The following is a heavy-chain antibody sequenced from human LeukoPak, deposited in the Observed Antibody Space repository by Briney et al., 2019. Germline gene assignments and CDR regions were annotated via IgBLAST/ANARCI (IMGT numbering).Heavy chain of an antibody. CDR1: GFTFKSYA. D-gene: IGHD3-3*01. V-gene: IGHV3-23*01. CDR2: IGGGGDKV. Sequence: GGSLRLSCAASGFTFKSYAMTWVRQAPGRGLEWVSAIGGGGDKVFYADSVKGRFTISRDNSKQTLYLQMNSLGAADTAVYYCAKVSSGEHTFWSDFSQDKWFDPWGLGTLVTVAS. CDR3: AKVSSGEHTFWSDFSQDKWFDP. J-gene: IGHJ5*02.